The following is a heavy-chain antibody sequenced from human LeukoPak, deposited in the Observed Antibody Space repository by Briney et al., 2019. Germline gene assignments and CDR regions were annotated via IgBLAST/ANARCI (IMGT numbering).Heavy chain of an antibody. V-gene: IGHV3-7*03. CDR2: IKQDGSEK. CDR3: ARVYGSGSYYNPTDY. CDR1: GFTFSSYW. J-gene: IGHJ4*02. D-gene: IGHD3-10*01. Sequence: GGSLRLSCAASGFTFSSYWMSWVRQAPGKGLEWVANIKQDGSEKYYVDSVKGRFTISRDNAKNSLYLQMNSLRAEDTALYHCARVYGSGSYYNPTDYWGQRTLVTVSS.